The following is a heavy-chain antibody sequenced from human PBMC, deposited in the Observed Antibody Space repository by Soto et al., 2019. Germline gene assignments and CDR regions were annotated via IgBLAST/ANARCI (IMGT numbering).Heavy chain of an antibody. CDR1: GDSIRSADYY. V-gene: IGHV4-30-4*01. CDR2: MYHSGSS. Sequence: QVQLQESGPGLVKPSQTLSLTCAVSGDSIRSADYYWSWIRQPPGRGLEWIAYMYHSGSSYYNPSLRSRLTVSVDTSKNQFSLKLTSVPAADTAVYDCARVMIGYYFFDYWGQGSLVTVSS. D-gene: IGHD3-9*01. J-gene: IGHJ4*02. CDR3: ARVMIGYYFFDY.